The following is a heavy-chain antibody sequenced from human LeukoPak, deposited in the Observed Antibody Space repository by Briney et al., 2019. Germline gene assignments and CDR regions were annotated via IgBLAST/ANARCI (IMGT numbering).Heavy chain of an antibody. Sequence: SETLSLTCTVSGGSISSSSYYWGWIRQPPGKGLEWIGSIYYSGSTYYNLSLKSRVTISVDTSKNQFSLKLSSVTAADTAVYYCARPMVRGVVDAFDIWGQGTMVTVSS. V-gene: IGHV4-39*01. CDR3: ARPMVRGVVDAFDI. CDR2: IYYSGST. J-gene: IGHJ3*02. D-gene: IGHD3-10*01. CDR1: GGSISSSSYY.